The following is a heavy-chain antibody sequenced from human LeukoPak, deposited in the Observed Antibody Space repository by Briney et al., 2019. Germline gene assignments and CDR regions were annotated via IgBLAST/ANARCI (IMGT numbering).Heavy chain of an antibody. Sequence: ASVKVSCKASGYTFTDYYMHWVRQAPGQGLEWMGIINPSGGSTSYTQKFQGRVTMTRDTSTSTVYMELSSLRSEDTAVYYCGGNDADYYDSSGYYRIDYWGQGTLVTVSS. V-gene: IGHV1-46*01. CDR3: GGNDADYYDSSGYYRIDY. CDR2: INPSGGST. D-gene: IGHD3-22*01. J-gene: IGHJ4*02. CDR1: GYTFTDYY.